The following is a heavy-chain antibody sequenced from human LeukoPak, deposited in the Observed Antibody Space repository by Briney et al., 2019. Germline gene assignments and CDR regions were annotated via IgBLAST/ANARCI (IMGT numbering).Heavy chain of an antibody. V-gene: IGHV3-48*01. D-gene: IGHD3/OR15-3a*01. Sequence: GGSLRLSCAASGFTFSSCSMSWVRQAPGKGLEWVSYISSSSGATYYADSMKGRFTISRDNAKKTLYLQMHSLRAEYTAVYYCARMDPYWYFDLWGRGTLVTVSS. CDR2: ISSSSGAT. J-gene: IGHJ2*01. CDR3: ARMDPYWYFDL. CDR1: GFTFSSCS.